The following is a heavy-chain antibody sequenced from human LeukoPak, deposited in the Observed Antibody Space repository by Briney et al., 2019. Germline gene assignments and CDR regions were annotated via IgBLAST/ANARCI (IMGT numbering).Heavy chain of an antibody. CDR2: IFYIGST. Sequence: PSETLSLTCTVSGGFISGYYWSWIRQPPGKGLEWIGYIFYIGSTNYNPALKSRVTISVDTSKKEFSLKLSSVTAADTAVYYCARGIVGSTGYYYYMDVWGKGTPVTVSS. D-gene: IGHD1-26*01. CDR1: GGFISGYY. J-gene: IGHJ6*03. CDR3: ARGIVGSTGYYYYMDV. V-gene: IGHV4-59*01.